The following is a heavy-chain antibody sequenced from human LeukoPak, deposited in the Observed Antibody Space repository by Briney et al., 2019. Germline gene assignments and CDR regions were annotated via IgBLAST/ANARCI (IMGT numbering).Heavy chain of an antibody. CDR1: GGSISSSSYY. J-gene: IGHJ4*02. CDR2: IYYSGST. V-gene: IGHV4-39*02. D-gene: IGHD3-10*01. Sequence: SETLSLTCTVSGGSISSSSYYWGWIRQPPGKGLEWIGSIYYSGSTYYNPSLKSRVTISVDTSKNQFSLKLSSVTAADTAVYYCARDLRLGIVRDENIDYWGQGTLVTVSS. CDR3: ARDLRLGIVRDENIDY.